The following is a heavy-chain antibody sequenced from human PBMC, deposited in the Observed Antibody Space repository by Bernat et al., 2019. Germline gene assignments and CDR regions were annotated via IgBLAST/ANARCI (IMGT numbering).Heavy chain of an antibody. D-gene: IGHD4-17*01. Sequence: EVQLLESGGGLVQPGGSLRLSCAASGFTFSSYAMSWVRQAPEKGLEWVSAISGSGGSTYYADSVKGRFTISRDNSKNTLYLQMNSLRAEDTAVYYCARDGPDGDYEDYWGQGTLVTVSS. CDR1: GFTFSSYA. CDR3: ARDGPDGDYEDY. CDR2: ISGSGGST. J-gene: IGHJ4*02. V-gene: IGHV3-23*01.